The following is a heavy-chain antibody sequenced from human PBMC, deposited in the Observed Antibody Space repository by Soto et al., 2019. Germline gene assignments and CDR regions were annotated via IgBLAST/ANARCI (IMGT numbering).Heavy chain of an antibody. V-gene: IGHV4-4*02. CDR3: ARVLCSITGCYSMSIDY. J-gene: IGHJ4*01. D-gene: IGHD2-2*02. CDR1: GSSISSSNW. CDR2: IYHSGST. Sequence: QVQLQESGPGLVKPSGTLSLTCAVSGSSISSSNWWNWVRQPPGKGLEWIGEIYHSGSTNNNPSLKIRATITLHTYKSRLSLQLSSMPAEDTAIYYCARVLCSITGCYSMSIDYWGQGTMVTVSS.